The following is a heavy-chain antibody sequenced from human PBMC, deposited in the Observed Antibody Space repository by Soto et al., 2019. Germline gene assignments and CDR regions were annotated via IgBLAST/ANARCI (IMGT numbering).Heavy chain of an antibody. CDR2: IYHSGST. CDR3: AAGGALPRYY. V-gene: IGHV4-30-2*01. Sequence: QLQLQESGSGLVKPSQTLSLTCAVSGGSISSGGYSWSWIRQPPGKGLEWIGYIYHSGSTYYNPALRSRITISVDRSKNQLSLKLSCVTAADTAVSYCAAGGALPRYYWGQGTLVTVSS. J-gene: IGHJ4*02. CDR1: GGSISSGGYS. D-gene: IGHD1-26*01.